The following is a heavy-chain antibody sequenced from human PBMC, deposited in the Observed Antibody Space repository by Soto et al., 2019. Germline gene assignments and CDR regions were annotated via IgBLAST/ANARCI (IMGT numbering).Heavy chain of an antibody. CDR3: ARGHVPHYGSGSYYNWGTQPPRSNWFDP. D-gene: IGHD3-10*01. V-gene: IGHV1-46*01. CDR2: INPSGGST. CDR1: GYTFTSYY. J-gene: IGHJ5*02. Sequence: ASVKVSCKASGYTFTSYYMHWVRQAPGQGLEWMGIINPSGGSTSYAQKFQGRVTMTRDTSTSTVYMELSSLRSEDTAVYYCARGHVPHYGSGSYYNWGTQPPRSNWFDPWGQGTLVTVSS.